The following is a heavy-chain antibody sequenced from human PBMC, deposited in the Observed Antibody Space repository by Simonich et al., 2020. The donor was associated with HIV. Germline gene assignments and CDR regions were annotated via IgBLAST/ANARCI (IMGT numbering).Heavy chain of an antibody. CDR3: ARAELFEGWFDP. Sequence: QVQLVQSGAGVKKPGASVKVSCKASGSTFTDDYVHCVRQATGQGLEWMGWITPNTGGTNYAQKFQGRVTMTRDTSINTAYMELGRLRSDDTAVYYCARAELFEGWFDPWGQGTLVTVSS. V-gene: IGHV1-2*02. J-gene: IGHJ5*02. CDR1: GSTFTDDY. D-gene: IGHD3-16*01. CDR2: ITPNTGGT.